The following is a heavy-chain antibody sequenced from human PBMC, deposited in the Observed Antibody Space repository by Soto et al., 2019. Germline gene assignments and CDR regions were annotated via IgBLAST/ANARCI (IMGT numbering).Heavy chain of an antibody. CDR2: INAGNGDT. CDR1: GITYNTYA. D-gene: IGHD5-12*01. V-gene: IGHV1-3*01. Sequence: VQLVQSGAEIKKPGASVKLSCKASGITYNTYAIHWVRQAPGQGLEWMGWINAGNGDTRYSQNFQGRVTLTRDTSASTVYMDLDSLKSGDTGVYYCARAISGYVTWGQGTLVTVSS. CDR3: ARAISGYVT. J-gene: IGHJ4*02.